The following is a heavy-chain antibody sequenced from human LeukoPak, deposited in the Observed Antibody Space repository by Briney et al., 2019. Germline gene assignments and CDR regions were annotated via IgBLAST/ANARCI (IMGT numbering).Heavy chain of an antibody. V-gene: IGHV3-33*01. CDR1: GFTFSSYG. J-gene: IGHJ6*02. CDR2: IWYDGSNK. Sequence: PGRSLRLSCAASGFTFSSYGMHWVRQAPGKGLEWVAGIWYDGSNKYYADSVKGRFTISRDNSKNTLYLQMNSLRAEDTAVYYCARGGRTVTTSRYYYGMDYWGQGTTVTVSS. D-gene: IGHD4-17*01. CDR3: ARGGRTVTTSRYYYGMDY.